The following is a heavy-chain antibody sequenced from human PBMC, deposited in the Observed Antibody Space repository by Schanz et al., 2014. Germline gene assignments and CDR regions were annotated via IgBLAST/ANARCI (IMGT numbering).Heavy chain of an antibody. CDR3: YGMDV. Sequence: QLQMQESGPGLVKPSETLSLTCSVSGDSISSTSYYWGWIRQPPGKGLEWIGSIYYSGSTYYNPSLKSRVTISIDTSKNQFSLRLTSVTAADTAVYYCYGMDVWGQGTTVTVSS. V-gene: IGHV4-39*07. CDR1: GDSISSTSYY. CDR2: IYYSGST. J-gene: IGHJ6*02.